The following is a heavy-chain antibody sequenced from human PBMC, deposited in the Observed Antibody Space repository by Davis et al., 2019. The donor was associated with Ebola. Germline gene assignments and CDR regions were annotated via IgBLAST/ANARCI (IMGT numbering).Heavy chain of an antibody. J-gene: IGHJ6*02. CDR2: ISSDSDYI. CDR1: GFTFSTYS. CDR3: ARDRPLDFFFGDYYGMDV. D-gene: IGHD3-16*01. V-gene: IGHV3-21*01. Sequence: GESLKISCAASGFTFSTYSMSWVRQAPGKGLEWVSSISSDSDYIYYADSAKGRFTISRANAKNSLYRQMNSLRAEDTAVYYCARDRPLDFFFGDYYGMDVWGQGTTVTVSS.